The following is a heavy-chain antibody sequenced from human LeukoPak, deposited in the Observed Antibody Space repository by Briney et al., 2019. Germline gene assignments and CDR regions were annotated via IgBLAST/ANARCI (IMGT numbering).Heavy chain of an antibody. CDR2: ISSSSSYI. CDR3: ARDEQRYSSSDY. V-gene: IGHV3-21*01. D-gene: IGHD6-25*01. J-gene: IGHJ4*02. Sequence: GGSLRLSCAASGFTFSSYSMDWVRQAPGKGLEWVSSISSSSSYIYYADSVKGRFTISRDNAKNSLYLQMNSLRAEDAAVYYCARDEQRYSSSDYWGQGTLVTVSS. CDR1: GFTFSSYS.